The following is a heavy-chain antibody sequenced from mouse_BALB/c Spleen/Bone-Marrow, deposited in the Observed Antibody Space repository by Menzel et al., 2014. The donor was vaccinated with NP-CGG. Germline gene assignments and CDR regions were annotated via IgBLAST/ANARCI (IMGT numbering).Heavy chain of an antibody. CDR1: GFDFSRYW. J-gene: IGHJ2*01. D-gene: IGHD1-2*01. V-gene: IGHV4-1*02. CDR2: INPDSRTI. CDR3: ARPDYYGYLNY. Sequence: EVQLVESGGGLVQPGGSLELSCAASGFDFSRYWMSWVRQAPGKGLEWIGEINPDSRTINYSPSLKDKFIISRDNAKNTLYLRVNKVRSEDTALDYCARPDYYGYLNYWGQGTTLTVSS.